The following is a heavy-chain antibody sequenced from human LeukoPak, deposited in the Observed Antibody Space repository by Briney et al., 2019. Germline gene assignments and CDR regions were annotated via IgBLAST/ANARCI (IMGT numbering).Heavy chain of an antibody. CDR3: ARGRVAYVPYFDY. D-gene: IGHD3-16*01. Sequence: SETLSLTCTVSGGSISSYYWSWIRQPPGKGLDWIGYIYYSGSTNYNPSLKSRVTISVDTSKNQFSLKLGSVTAADTAVYYCARGRVAYVPYFDYWGQGTLVTVSS. CDR2: IYYSGST. CDR1: GGSISSYY. V-gene: IGHV4-59*01. J-gene: IGHJ4*02.